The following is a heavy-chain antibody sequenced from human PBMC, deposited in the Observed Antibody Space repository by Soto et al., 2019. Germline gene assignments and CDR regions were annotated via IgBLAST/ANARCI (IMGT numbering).Heavy chain of an antibody. CDR2: FYYSGST. D-gene: IGHD3-10*01. J-gene: IGHJ4*02. V-gene: IGHV4-61*08. CDR3: ARNIQRTYRGVFYY. Sequence: SETLSLTCTVSGDSVSSVGSYWSWIRQPPGKGLEWIGYFYYSGSTNYIPSLKSRVTISVDTSKNQFSLKLSSVTAADTAVYFCARNIQRTYRGVFYYWGQGTLVTVSS. CDR1: GDSVSSVGSY.